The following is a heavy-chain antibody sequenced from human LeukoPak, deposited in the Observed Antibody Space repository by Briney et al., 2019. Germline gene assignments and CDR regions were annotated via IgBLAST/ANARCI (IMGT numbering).Heavy chain of an antibody. J-gene: IGHJ4*02. D-gene: IGHD5-18*01. CDR1: GYTFTSYD. V-gene: IGHV1-8*01. CDR2: MNPNSGVT. Sequence: GASVKVSCKASGYTFTSYDINWVRQASGQGLEWMGWMNPNSGVTGYAQKFQGRVSMTMDTSISTAYMELSRLRSDDTAVYYCAREDPRIQLYSEHPRESDYWGQGTLVTVSS. CDR3: AREDPRIQLYSEHPRESDY.